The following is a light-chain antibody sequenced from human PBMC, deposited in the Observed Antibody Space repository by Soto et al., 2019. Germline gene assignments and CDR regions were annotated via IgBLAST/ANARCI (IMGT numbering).Light chain of an antibody. V-gene: IGKV3-20*01. CDR2: GAS. CDR1: QSVSSSS. J-gene: IGKJ3*01. Sequence: EIGLTQSPGTLSLSPGERATLSCRASQSVSSSSLAWYQQKPGQAPRLLIYGASSRATGIPDRFSGSGSGTDFTLTISRLEPEDFAVYYCQQYGSSPTFGPGTKVDIK. CDR3: QQYGSSPT.